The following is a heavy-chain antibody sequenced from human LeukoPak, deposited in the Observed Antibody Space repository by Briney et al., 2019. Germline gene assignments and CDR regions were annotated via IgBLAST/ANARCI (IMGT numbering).Heavy chain of an antibody. CDR1: GYNFNSYW. CDR3: ATTIVGAALPPPDY. CDR2: IYPGDSDA. V-gene: IGHV5-51*01. J-gene: IGHJ4*02. Sequence: GESLKISCKSSGYNFNSYWIGWVRQMPGKGLEWMGIIYPGDSDARYSPSFQGQVTISADKSISTAYLQWSSLKASDTAMYYCATTIVGAALPPPDYWGQGTLVTVSS. D-gene: IGHD1-26*01.